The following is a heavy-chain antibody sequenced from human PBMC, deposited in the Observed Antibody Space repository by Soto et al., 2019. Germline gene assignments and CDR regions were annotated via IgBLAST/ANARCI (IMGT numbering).Heavy chain of an antibody. CDR2: VKGDEITA. CDR1: GFTFSRYW. D-gene: IGHD3-3*01. Sequence: SGFTFSRYWIHWVRQAPGKGLVWVSRVKGDEITATYADSVEGRFTVSRDNAKNTVYLQMNSLSADDTAVYYCARGAEGAYYHDYWGQGTLVTVPQ. CDR3: ARGAEGAYYHDY. J-gene: IGHJ4*02. V-gene: IGHV3-74*01.